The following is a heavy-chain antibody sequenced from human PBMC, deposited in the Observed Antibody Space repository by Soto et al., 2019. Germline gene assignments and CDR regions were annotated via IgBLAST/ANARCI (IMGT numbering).Heavy chain of an antibody. D-gene: IGHD2-8*01. CDR3: ARGVDNGVDV. J-gene: IGHJ6*02. CDR1: GYTFTSYD. V-gene: IGHV1-8*01. Sequence: QVQLVQSGAEVTKPGASVKVSCKASGYTFTSYDINWVRQATGQGLEWMGWMSPNSGATGYEQKFQGRVTMTRDTSISTVYMELSNLRSEDTAIYYCARGVDNGVDVWGQGSTVTVSS. CDR2: MSPNSGAT.